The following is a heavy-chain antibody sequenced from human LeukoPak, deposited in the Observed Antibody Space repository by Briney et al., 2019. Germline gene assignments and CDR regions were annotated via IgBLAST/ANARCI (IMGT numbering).Heavy chain of an antibody. Sequence: GGSLRLSCAASEFTFSDYYMNWIRQAPGKGLEWLSYISGSSSHTNYADSVKGRFTISRDSAKNSLYLQMNSLRAEDTAVYYCARGPYSSNWYVDYWGQGTPVTVAS. J-gene: IGHJ4*02. CDR2: ISGSSSHT. D-gene: IGHD6-13*01. CDR3: ARGPYSSNWYVDY. V-gene: IGHV3-11*06. CDR1: EFTFSDYY.